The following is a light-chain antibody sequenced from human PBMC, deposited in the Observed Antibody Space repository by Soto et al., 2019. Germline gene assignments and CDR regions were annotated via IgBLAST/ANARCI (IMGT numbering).Light chain of an antibody. CDR1: QSVSSY. V-gene: IGKV3-11*01. CDR2: GAS. CDR3: QQRSNWPLT. Sequence: EIVLTQSPATLSLSPGERATLSCRASQSVSSYLAWYQKKPGQVPRLLINGASNRATGIPARFSGSGSGTDFTLTISSLEPEDFAVYYCQQRSNWPLTFGGGTKVEVK. J-gene: IGKJ4*01.